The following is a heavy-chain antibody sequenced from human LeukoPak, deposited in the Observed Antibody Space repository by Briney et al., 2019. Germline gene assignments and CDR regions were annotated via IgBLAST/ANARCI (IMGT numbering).Heavy chain of an antibody. CDR3: ARALTMVRAKILGAFDI. Sequence: SETLSLTCTVSGGSISSGGYYWSWIRQPPGKGLEWIGYIYHSGSTYYNPSLKSRVTISVDRSKNQFSLKLSSVAAADTAVYYCARALTMVRAKILGAFDIWGQGTMVTVSS. D-gene: IGHD3-10*01. CDR1: GGSISSGGYY. V-gene: IGHV4-30-2*01. CDR2: IYHSGST. J-gene: IGHJ3*02.